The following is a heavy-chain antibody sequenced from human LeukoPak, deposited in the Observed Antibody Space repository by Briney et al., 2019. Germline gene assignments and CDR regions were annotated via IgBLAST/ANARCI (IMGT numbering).Heavy chain of an antibody. V-gene: IGHV3-23*01. D-gene: IGHD3-3*01. CDR3: AKGAITIFGVVIATNWFDP. Sequence: PGGSLRLSCAASGFTFSSYAMSWVRQAPGKGLEWVSAISGSGVSTYYADSVKGRFTISRDNSKNTLYLQMNSLRAEDTAVYYCAKGAITIFGVVIATNWFDPWGQGTLVTVSS. J-gene: IGHJ5*02. CDR2: ISGSGVST. CDR1: GFTFSSYA.